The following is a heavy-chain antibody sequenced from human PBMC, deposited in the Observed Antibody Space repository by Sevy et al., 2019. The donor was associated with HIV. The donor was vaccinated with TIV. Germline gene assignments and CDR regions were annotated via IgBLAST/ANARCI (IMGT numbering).Heavy chain of an antibody. V-gene: IGHV3-30*04. CDR3: ARDGISSGWYRGYYFDY. D-gene: IGHD6-19*01. J-gene: IGHJ4*02. Sequence: GGSLRLSCAASRFTFSSYAIHWVRQAPGKGLEWVAFISYDGTYIYYADSVKGRFTISRDNSKNTLFLQMNSLRAEDTAVYYCARDGISSGWYRGYYFDYWGQGTLVTVSS. CDR2: ISYDGTYI. CDR1: RFTFSSYA.